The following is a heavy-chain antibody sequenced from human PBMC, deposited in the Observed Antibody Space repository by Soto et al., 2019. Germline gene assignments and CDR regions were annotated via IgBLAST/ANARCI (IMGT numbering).Heavy chain of an antibody. CDR2: IYYSGST. V-gene: IGHV4-59*01. Sequence: SETLSLTCTVSGGSISSYYWSWIRQPPGKGLEWIGYIYYSGSTNYNPSLKSRVTISVDTSKNQFSLKLSSVTAADTAVYYCARSHYDILTYDYWGQGTLVTVS. D-gene: IGHD3-9*01. J-gene: IGHJ4*02. CDR3: ARSHYDILTYDY. CDR1: GGSISSYY.